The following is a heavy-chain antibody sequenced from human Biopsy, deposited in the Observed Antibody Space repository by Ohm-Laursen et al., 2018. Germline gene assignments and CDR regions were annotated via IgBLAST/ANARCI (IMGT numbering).Heavy chain of an antibody. V-gene: IGHV1-18*01. CDR2: INPYNGKP. Sequence: SSVKVSCKASGYTFRNYGISWVRQAPGQGLEWMGWINPYNGKPNYAEKVQGRVTMTTDTSTSTAYMELRSLTSDDTAVYYCARPSTVTRAFDIWGQGTMVTVSS. J-gene: IGHJ3*02. CDR3: ARPSTVTRAFDI. D-gene: IGHD4-17*01. CDR1: GYTFRNYG.